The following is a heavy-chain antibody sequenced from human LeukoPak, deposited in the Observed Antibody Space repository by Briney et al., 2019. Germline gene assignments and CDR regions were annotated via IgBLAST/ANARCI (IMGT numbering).Heavy chain of an antibody. J-gene: IGHJ4*02. Sequence: GGSLRLSCAASGFTFSNAWMSWVRQALGKGLEWVGRIKSKTDGGTTDYAAPVKGRFTISRGDSKNTLYLQMNSLKTEDTAVYYYTTDPGVDSSGYYYEVGLDYWGQGTLVTVSS. V-gene: IGHV3-15*01. CDR2: IKSKTDGGTT. CDR1: GFTFSNAW. CDR3: TTDPGVDSSGYYYEVGLDY. D-gene: IGHD3-22*01.